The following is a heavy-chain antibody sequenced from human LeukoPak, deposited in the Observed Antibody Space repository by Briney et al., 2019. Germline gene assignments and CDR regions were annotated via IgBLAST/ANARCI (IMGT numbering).Heavy chain of an antibody. CDR1: GFTFSTYW. J-gene: IGHJ6*03. CDR3: ARPTVTTSIYYYYYYMDV. CDR2: IHSDGGST. V-gene: IGHV3-74*01. Sequence: SGGSLRLSCAASGFTFSTYWMHWVRQPPGKGLVWVSRIHSDGGSTSYADSVKGRFTISRDNAKNTLYLQMNSLRAEDTAVYYCARPTVTTSIYYYYYYMDVWGKGTTVTVSS. D-gene: IGHD4-11*01.